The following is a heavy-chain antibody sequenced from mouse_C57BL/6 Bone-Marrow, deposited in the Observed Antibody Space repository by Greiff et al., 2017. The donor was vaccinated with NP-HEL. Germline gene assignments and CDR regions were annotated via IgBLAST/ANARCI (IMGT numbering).Heavy chain of an antibody. CDR3: AREGGSSYYWYFDV. Sequence: QVQLQQSGPELVKPGASVKLSCKASGYTFTSYWMHWVKQRPGQGLEWIGEIDPSDSYTNYNQKFKGKSTLTVDKSSSTAYMQLSSLTSEDSAVYYCAREGGSSYYWYFDVWGTGTTVTVSS. J-gene: IGHJ1*03. D-gene: IGHD1-1*01. V-gene: IGHV1-69*01. CDR1: GYTFTSYW. CDR2: IDPSDSYT.